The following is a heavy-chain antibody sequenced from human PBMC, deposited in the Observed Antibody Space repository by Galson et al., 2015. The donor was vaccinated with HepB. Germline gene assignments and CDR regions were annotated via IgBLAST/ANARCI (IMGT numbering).Heavy chain of an antibody. CDR2: IMPIFGTP. D-gene: IGHD3-16*01. V-gene: IGHV1-69*06. Sequence: SVKVSCKASGGSFSSYAFSWVRQAPGQGLEWMGGIMPIFGTPQYAPKFQDRLTITADKSSVTVDMELNNLKSEDTAVYYCARIGGIRWDYWGQGTRVTVSS. CDR1: GGSFSSYA. J-gene: IGHJ4*02. CDR3: ARIGGIRWDY.